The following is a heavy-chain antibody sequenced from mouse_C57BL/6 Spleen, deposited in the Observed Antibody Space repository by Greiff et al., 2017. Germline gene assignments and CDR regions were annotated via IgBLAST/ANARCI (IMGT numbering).Heavy chain of an antibody. Sequence: EVQLQESGGGLVQPGGSLKLSCAASGFTFSDYYMYWVRQTPEKRLEWVAYISNGGGSTYYPDTVKGRFTISRDNAKNTLYLQMSRLKSEDTAMYYCARRGYYSNYYAMDYWGQGTSVTVSS. J-gene: IGHJ4*01. CDR3: ARRGYYSNYYAMDY. CDR2: ISNGGGST. CDR1: GFTFSDYY. V-gene: IGHV5-12*01. D-gene: IGHD2-5*01.